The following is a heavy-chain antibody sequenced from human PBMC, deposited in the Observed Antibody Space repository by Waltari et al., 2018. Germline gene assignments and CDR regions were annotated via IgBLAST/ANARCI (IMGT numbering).Heavy chain of an antibody. D-gene: IGHD2-21*02. V-gene: IGHV1-69*02. CDR3: ARSDRTCGGDCYSPY. Sequence: QVQLVQSGAEVKKPGSSVKVSCKASGGTFSSYTISWVRQAPGQGLEWMGRINPSLGIANYEQKFQGRVTITADKSTSTAYMELSSLRSEDTAVYYCARSDRTCGGDCYSPYWGQGTLVTVSS. CDR1: GGTFSSYT. J-gene: IGHJ4*02. CDR2: INPSLGIA.